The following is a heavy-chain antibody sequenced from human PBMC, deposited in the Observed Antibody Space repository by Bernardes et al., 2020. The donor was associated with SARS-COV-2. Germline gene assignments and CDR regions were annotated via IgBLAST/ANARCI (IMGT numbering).Heavy chain of an antibody. CDR3: ARIVVVPDAIWNWFDP. CDR1: GYSFTSYW. Sequence: GESLKISCKGSGYSFTSYWIGWVRQMPGKGLEWMGIIYPFYSDTRYSPSFQGQVTISADKSISTAYLQWSSLKASDTAMYYCARIVVVPDAIWNWFDPWGQGKMVTVTS. CDR2: IYPFYSDT. D-gene: IGHD2-2*01. V-gene: IGHV5-51*01. J-gene: IGHJ5*02.